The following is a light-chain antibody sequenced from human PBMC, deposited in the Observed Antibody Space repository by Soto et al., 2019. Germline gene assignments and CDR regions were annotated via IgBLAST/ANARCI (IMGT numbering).Light chain of an antibody. CDR3: HQVNDWPRGT. J-gene: IGKJ1*01. Sequence: EIVMTQSPATLSVSPGERATLSCRASQSISSCLAWYQQKPGQAPRLLIYGASTRATDIPARFSGGGSGTEFTLTINSLQSEDVAVYYCHQVNDWPRGTFGQGTKVEVK. CDR1: QSISSC. CDR2: GAS. V-gene: IGKV3-15*01.